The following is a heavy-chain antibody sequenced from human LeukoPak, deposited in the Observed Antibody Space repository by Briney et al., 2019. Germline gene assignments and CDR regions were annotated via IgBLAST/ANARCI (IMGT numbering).Heavy chain of an antibody. V-gene: IGHV3-21*01. J-gene: IGHJ6*03. CDR3: ARGSSEGYSGYDDYMDV. Sequence: PGVSLRLSCAASVFTFSSYSMNWVRQAPGKGLEWVSSISSSSSYIYYADSVKGRFTISRDNAKNSLYLQMNSLRAEDTAVYYCARGSSEGYSGYDDYMDVCGKGTTVTVSS. CDR2: ISSSSSYI. CDR1: VFTFSSYS. D-gene: IGHD5-12*01.